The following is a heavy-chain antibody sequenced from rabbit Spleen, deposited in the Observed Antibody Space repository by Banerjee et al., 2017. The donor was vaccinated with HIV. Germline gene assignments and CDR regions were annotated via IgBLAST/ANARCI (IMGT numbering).Heavy chain of an antibody. Sequence: QEQLVESGGGLVQPGGSLKLSCTASGFDVSNYGVSWVRQAPGAGPAWIGEIDPVFGSTNCATWMNGRFSITGENTKNTLYLHLDSLTTASTAAYFWATDPSYADYAGYSYVNLNLWGQGTLVTVS. CDR1: GFDVSNYG. D-gene: IGHD8-1*01. J-gene: IGHJ4*01. V-gene: IGHV1S47*01. CDR3: ATDPSYADYAGYSYVNLNL. CDR2: IDPVFGST.